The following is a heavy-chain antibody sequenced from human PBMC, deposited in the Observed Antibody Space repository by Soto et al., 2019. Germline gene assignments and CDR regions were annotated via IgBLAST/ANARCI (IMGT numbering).Heavy chain of an antibody. CDR2: FDPEDGET. CDR1: GYTLTELS. D-gene: IGHD2-15*01. V-gene: IGHV1-24*01. Sequence: AASVKVSCKVSGYTLTELSMHWVRQAPGKGLEWMGGFDPEDGETIYAQKFQGRVTMTEDTSTDTAYMELSSLRSEDTAVYYCATTVVVAATRGLDPWGQGTLVTVSS. CDR3: ATTVVVAATRGLDP. J-gene: IGHJ5*02.